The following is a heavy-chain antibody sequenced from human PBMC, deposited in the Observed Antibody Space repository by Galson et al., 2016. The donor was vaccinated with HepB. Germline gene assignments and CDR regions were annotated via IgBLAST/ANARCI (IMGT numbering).Heavy chain of an antibody. CDR3: ASQQKFIWYGGAFDV. CDR1: GGSSSAYW. CDR2: INHNGGT. V-gene: IGHV4-34*01. J-gene: IGHJ3*01. D-gene: IGHD3-10*01. Sequence: ETLSLTCAVYGGSSSAYWWTWIRQSPGKGLEWLGEINHNGGTVYNPSLESRITISADTSSNQFSLKLTSVTAADTALYYCASQQKFIWYGGAFDVWGQGTMVTVSS.